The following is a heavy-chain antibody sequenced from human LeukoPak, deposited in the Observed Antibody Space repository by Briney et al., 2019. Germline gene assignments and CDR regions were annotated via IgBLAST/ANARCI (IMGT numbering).Heavy chain of an antibody. V-gene: IGHV4-34*01. D-gene: IGHD2-21*01. CDR2: INHSGST. CDR1: GGSFSGYY. Sequence: PSETLSLTCAVYGGSFSGYYWSWIRQPPGKGLEWIGEINHSGSTNYNPSLKSRVTISVDTSKNQFSLKLSSVTVADTAVYYCARGALRSAYDYWGQGTLVTVSS. CDR3: ARGALRSAYDY. J-gene: IGHJ4*02.